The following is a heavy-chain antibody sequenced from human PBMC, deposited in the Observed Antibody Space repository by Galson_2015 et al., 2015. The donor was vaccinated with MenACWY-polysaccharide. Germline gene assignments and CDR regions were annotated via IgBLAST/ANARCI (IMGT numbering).Heavy chain of an antibody. J-gene: IGHJ3*02. CDR1: GYTFTSYD. Sequence: SVKVSCKASGYTFTSYDINWVRQATGQGLEWMGWMNPNSGNTSYPQKFQGRVTMTRNTSISTAYMELSSLRSEDTAVYYCARVGYYDSSGYSRNAFDIWGQGTLVTVSS. D-gene: IGHD3-22*01. CDR3: ARVGYYDSSGYSRNAFDI. CDR2: MNPNSGNT. V-gene: IGHV1-8*01.